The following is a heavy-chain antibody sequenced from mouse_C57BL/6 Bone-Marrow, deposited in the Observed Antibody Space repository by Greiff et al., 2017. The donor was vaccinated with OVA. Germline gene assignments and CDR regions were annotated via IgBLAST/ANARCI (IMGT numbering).Heavy chain of an antibody. Sequence: EVMLVESGTVLARPGASVKMSCKTSGYTFTSYWMHWVKQRPGQGLEWIGAIYPGNSDTSYNQKFKGKAKLTAVTSASTAYMELSSLTNEDSAVYYCTRWLLTAYAMDYWGQGTSVTVSS. V-gene: IGHV1-5*01. D-gene: IGHD4-1*01. J-gene: IGHJ4*01. CDR2: IYPGNSDT. CDR1: GYTFTSYW. CDR3: TRWLLTAYAMDY.